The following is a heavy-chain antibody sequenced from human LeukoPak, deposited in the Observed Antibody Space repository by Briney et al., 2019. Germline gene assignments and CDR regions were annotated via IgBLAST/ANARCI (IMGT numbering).Heavy chain of an antibody. Sequence: PGGSLRLSCAASGFTVSSNYMSWVRQAPGKGLEWVSFIYSGGSTYYADSVKGRFTISRDNSKNTLYLQMNSLRAEDTAVYYCARDGEYSGYDYGYYGMDVWGQGTTVTVSS. D-gene: IGHD5-12*01. CDR2: IYSGGST. CDR1: GFTVSSNY. CDR3: ARDGEYSGYDYGYYGMDV. V-gene: IGHV3-66*01. J-gene: IGHJ6*02.